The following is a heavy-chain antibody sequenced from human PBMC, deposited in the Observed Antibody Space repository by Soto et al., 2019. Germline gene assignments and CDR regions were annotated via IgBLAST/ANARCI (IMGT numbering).Heavy chain of an antibody. CDR3: AIDGYYDRLYYFDY. CDR1: GGIFSSYA. V-gene: IGHV1-69*01. Sequence: QVQLVQSGAEVKKPGSSVKVSCKASGGIFSSYAISWVRQAPGQGLEWMGGIIPIFGTANYAQKFQGRVTITADESTSTAYMELSSLRSEDMAVYYCAIDGYYDRLYYFDYWGQGTLVTVSS. CDR2: IIPIFGTA. J-gene: IGHJ4*02. D-gene: IGHD3-22*01.